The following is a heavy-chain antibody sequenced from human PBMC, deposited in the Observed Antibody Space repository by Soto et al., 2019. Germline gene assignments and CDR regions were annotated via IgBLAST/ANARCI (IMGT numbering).Heavy chain of an antibody. J-gene: IGHJ4*02. CDR2: INPNSGGT. Sequence: ASVKVSCKASGYTFTGYYMQWVRQAPGQGLEWMGWINPNSGGTNYAQKFQGWVTMTRGTSISTAYMELSRLRSDDTAVYYCARVRNYDFWSGVPYFDYWGQGTLVTVSS. CDR1: GYTFTGYY. D-gene: IGHD3-3*01. V-gene: IGHV1-2*04. CDR3: ARVRNYDFWSGVPYFDY.